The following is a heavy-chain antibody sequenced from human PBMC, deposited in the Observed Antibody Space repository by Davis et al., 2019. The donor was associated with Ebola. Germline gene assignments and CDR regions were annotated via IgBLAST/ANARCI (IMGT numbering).Heavy chain of an antibody. CDR2: INPNSGGT. CDR1: GYTFTGYY. J-gene: IGHJ5*02. D-gene: IGHD3-10*01. CDR3: ARDRTLITMVRGGPRGWFDP. Sequence: ASVKVSCKASGYTFTGYYMHWVRQAPGQGLEWMGWINPNSGGTNYAQKFQGRVTMTRDTSISTAYMELSRLRSDDTAVYYCARDRTLITMVRGGPRGWFDPWGQGTLVTVSS. V-gene: IGHV1-2*02.